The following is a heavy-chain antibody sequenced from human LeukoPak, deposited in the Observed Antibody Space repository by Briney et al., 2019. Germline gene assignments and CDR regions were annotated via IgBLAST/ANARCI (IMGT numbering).Heavy chain of an antibody. CDR3: AKAGYRGSSVNYFDY. D-gene: IGHD6-6*01. CDR2: ISGSGSST. CDR1: GFTFSSYA. Sequence: PGGSLRLSCAASGFTFSSYAMSWVRQVPGKGLEWVSAISGSGSSTYYADSVKGRFTISRDNSKNTLYLQMNSLRAEDTAVYFCAKAGYRGSSVNYFDYWGQGTLVTVSS. V-gene: IGHV3-23*01. J-gene: IGHJ4*02.